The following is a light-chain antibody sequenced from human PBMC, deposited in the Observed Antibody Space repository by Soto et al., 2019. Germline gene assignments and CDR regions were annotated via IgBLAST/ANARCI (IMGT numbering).Light chain of an antibody. J-gene: IGKJ5*01. CDR2: AAS. CDR1: QGISSY. CDR3: QLFKSFPIT. Sequence: IQFTHSPSSLSAPVADRVTITCRASQGISSYLAWYQQKPGKAPKLLIYAASTLQSGVPSRFSGSGSGTDFTLTISSLQPEDFATYYCQLFKSFPITFGQGTRLEIK. V-gene: IGKV1-9*01.